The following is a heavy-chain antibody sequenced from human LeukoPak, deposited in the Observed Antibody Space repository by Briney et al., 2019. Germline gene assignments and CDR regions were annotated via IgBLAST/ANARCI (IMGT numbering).Heavy chain of an antibody. V-gene: IGHV1-8*03. CDR3: ARVRFGSGSYPSYFDY. D-gene: IGHD3-10*01. Sequence: ASVKASCKASGYTFTSYDINWVRQATGQGLEWMGWMNPNSGNTGYAQKFQGRVTISRHTSISTAYMELNSLTSEDTAVYYCARVRFGSGSYPSYFDYWGHGTLVTVSS. CDR2: MNPNSGNT. CDR1: GYTFTSYD. J-gene: IGHJ4*01.